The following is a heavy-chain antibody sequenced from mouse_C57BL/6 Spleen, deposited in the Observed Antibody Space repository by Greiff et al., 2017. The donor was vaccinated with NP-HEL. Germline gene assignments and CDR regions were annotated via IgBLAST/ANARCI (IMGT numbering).Heavy chain of an antibody. Sequence: LQQSGPELVKPGASVKLSCKASGYTFTSYDINWVKQRPGQGLEWIGWIYPRDGSTKYNEKFKGKATLTVDTSSSTAYMELHSLTSEDSAVYFCARKSAYYSNSFDYWGQGTTLTVSS. D-gene: IGHD2-5*01. J-gene: IGHJ2*01. CDR1: GYTFTSYD. CDR3: ARKSAYYSNSFDY. CDR2: IYPRDGST. V-gene: IGHV1-85*01.